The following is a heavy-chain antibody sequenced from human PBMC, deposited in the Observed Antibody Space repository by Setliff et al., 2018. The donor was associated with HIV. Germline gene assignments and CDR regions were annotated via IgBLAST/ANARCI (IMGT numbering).Heavy chain of an antibody. Sequence: SETLSLTCTVSGGSVTSYYWSWIRQSPEKGMEWIGYIYHTGITNYNPSLTSRLRTSIDTSKNQFSLSLRSVTAADTAVYYCARGSWKDGAQRYFFDHWGQGTLVTVSS. CDR2: IYHTGIT. J-gene: IGHJ4*02. D-gene: IGHD3-9*01. CDR3: ARGSWKDGAQRYFFDH. CDR1: GGSVTSYY. V-gene: IGHV4-59*02.